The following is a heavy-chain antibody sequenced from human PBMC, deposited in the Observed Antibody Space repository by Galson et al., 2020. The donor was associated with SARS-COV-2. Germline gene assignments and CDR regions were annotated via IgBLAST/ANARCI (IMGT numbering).Heavy chain of an antibody. CDR1: GFTFSTSY. CDR2: IGGSSDVI. J-gene: IGHJ4*02. D-gene: IGHD6-19*01. CDR3: AGWYIRF. V-gene: IGHV3-48*02. Sequence: GGSLRLSCAASGFTFSTSYMSWVRQAPGKGLEWLSYIGGSSDVIKYADSVKGRFTISRDNAKNLLYLQMDSLRDEDTAVYYCAGWYIRFWGQGTLVTVSS.